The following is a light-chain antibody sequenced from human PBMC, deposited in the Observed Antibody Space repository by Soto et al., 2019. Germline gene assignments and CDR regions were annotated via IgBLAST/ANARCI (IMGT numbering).Light chain of an antibody. J-gene: IGKJ2*01. Sequence: DIQMTQSPSTLSASVGDRVTITCRASQSISSWLAWYQQKPGKAPKLLIYRASRLGNGVPSRFSGSGSGTEFTLTISSLQPDDFATYYCQQYDSSVYTFGQGTTLEIK. CDR3: QQYDSSVYT. CDR1: QSISSW. V-gene: IGKV1-5*03. CDR2: RAS.